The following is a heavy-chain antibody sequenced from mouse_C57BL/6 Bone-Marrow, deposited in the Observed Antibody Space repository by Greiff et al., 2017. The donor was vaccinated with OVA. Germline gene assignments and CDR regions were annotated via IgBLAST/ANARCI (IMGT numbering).Heavy chain of an antibody. Sequence: VQLQESGAELVRPGTSVKMSCKASGYTFTNYWIGWAKQRPGHGLEWIGGIYPGGGYTNYNEKFKGKATLTANKSSSTAYMQCSSLTSEDSAIYYCARIYYGNYYAMDYWGQGTSVTVSA. CDR2: IYPGGGYT. V-gene: IGHV1-63*01. CDR3: ARIYYGNYYAMDY. J-gene: IGHJ4*01. D-gene: IGHD2-1*01. CDR1: GYTFTNYW.